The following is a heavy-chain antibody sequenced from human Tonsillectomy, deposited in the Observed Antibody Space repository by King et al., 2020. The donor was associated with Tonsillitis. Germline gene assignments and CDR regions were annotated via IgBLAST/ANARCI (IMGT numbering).Heavy chain of an antibody. V-gene: IGHV4-39*01. CDR2: IYYSGST. D-gene: IGHD3-3*01. CDR3: ARLTSDFWSGYNYYYYMDV. J-gene: IGHJ6*03. CDR1: GGSISNSSYS. Sequence: QLQESGPGLVKPSETLSLTCTVSGGSISNSSYSWGWIRQPPGKGLEWIGNIYYSGSTYYNPSLKSRVTISVDTSKNQISLKLSSVTAADTAVYYCARLTSDFWSGYNYYYYMDVWGKGTTVTVSS.